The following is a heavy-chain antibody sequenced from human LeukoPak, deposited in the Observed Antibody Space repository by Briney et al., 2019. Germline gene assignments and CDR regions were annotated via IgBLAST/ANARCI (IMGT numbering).Heavy chain of an antibody. D-gene: IGHD6-13*01. V-gene: IGHV4-39*01. Sequence: SETLSLTCTLSGGSISSSCYYWDWIRQPPGKGREWIGSIYYSGSTYYNPSLKSRVTISVDTSKNQFSLKLSSVTAADTAVYYCARHTPEYSSSWYFDYWGQGTLVTVSS. CDR2: IYYSGST. J-gene: IGHJ4*02. CDR1: GGSISSSCYY. CDR3: ARHTPEYSSSWYFDY.